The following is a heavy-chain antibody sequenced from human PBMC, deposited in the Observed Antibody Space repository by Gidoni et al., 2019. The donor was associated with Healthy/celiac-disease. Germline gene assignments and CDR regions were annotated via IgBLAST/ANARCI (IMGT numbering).Heavy chain of an antibody. J-gene: IGHJ3*02. D-gene: IGHD1-7*01. Sequence: QLQLVQSGAEVKKPGASVKVSCKASGYTLTGYYLHWVRQAPGQGLEWMGWINPNSGGTNYAQKFQGRVTMTRDTSISTAYMELSRLRSDDTAVYYCARQLELEHLNAFDIWGQGTMVTVSS. CDR2: INPNSGGT. V-gene: IGHV1-2*02. CDR3: ARQLELEHLNAFDI. CDR1: GYTLTGYY.